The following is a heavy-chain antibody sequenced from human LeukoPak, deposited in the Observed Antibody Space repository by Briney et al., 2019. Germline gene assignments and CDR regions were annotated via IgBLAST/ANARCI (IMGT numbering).Heavy chain of an antibody. CDR2: IKSKTDGGTT. J-gene: IGHJ4*02. V-gene: IGHV3-15*01. CDR1: GFTFSNAW. D-gene: IGHD3-9*01. Sequence: GGSLRLSCAASGFTFSNAWMSWVRQAPGKGLEWVGRIKSKTDGGTTDYAAPVKGRFTISGDDSKNTLYLQMNSLKTEDTAVYYCTTDYRYFDWLLDWGQGTLVTVSS. CDR3: TTDYRYFDWLLD.